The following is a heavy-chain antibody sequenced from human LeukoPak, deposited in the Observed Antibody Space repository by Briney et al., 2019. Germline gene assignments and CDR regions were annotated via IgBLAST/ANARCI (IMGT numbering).Heavy chain of an antibody. CDR1: GYSISSGYY. V-gene: IGHV4-38-2*01. J-gene: IGHJ4*02. D-gene: IGHD4-11*01. CDR3: ARLQYPYYFDY. Sequence: SETLSLTCAVSGYSISSGYYWGFIRQPPGKGLEWIGNVFHSWSSYYNPSLNSRATMSVDTSKHPFSLKLRSVTAADTALYYCARLQYPYYFDYWGQGTLVTVSS. CDR2: VFHSWSS.